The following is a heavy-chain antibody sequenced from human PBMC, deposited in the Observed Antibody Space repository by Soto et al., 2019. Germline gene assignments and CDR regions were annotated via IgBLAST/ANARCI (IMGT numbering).Heavy chain of an antibody. J-gene: IGHJ6*02. D-gene: IGHD2-15*01. V-gene: IGHV1-46*01. CDR3: ARDLSIVVVAAHYYYYYGMDV. Sequence: EASVKVSCKASGYTFTSYYMHWVRQAPGQGLEWMGIINPSGGSTSYAQKFQGRVTMTRDTSTSTVYMELSSLRSEDTAVYYCARDLSIVVVAAHYYYYYGMDVWGQGTTVTVSS. CDR1: GYTFTSYY. CDR2: INPSGGST.